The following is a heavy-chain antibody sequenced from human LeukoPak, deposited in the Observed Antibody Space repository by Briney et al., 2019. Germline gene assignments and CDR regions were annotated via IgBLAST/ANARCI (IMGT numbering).Heavy chain of an antibody. CDR2: ISGSGGST. Sequence: HPGGSLRLSCAASGFTFSSYVMSWVRQAPGKGLEWVSVISGSGGSTDYADSVKGRFTISRDNSKNTVYLQMNSLRAEDTAVYYCAVVPGPRIAAAEFDYWGQGTLVTVSS. V-gene: IGHV3-23*01. CDR3: AVVPGPRIAAAEFDY. J-gene: IGHJ4*02. CDR1: GFTFSSYV. D-gene: IGHD6-13*01.